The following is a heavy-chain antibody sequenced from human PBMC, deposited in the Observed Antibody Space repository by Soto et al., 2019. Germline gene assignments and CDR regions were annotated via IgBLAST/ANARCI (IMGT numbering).Heavy chain of an antibody. J-gene: IGHJ3*01. Sequence: SETLSLTSSVSAGSIGPSYWNWIRQTAGTGLEWIGRIYITGSTNIHPSLKSRVAMSVDTAKNQFSLKLTSATAADTAVYYCARGGRDGFDLWGQGTMVTVSS. D-gene: IGHD3-10*01. CDR1: AGSIGPSY. V-gene: IGHV4-4*07. CDR3: ARGGRDGFDL. CDR2: IYITGST.